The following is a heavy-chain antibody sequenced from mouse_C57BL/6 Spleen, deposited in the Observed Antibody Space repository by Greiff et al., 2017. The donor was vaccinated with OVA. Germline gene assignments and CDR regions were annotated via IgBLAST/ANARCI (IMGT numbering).Heavy chain of an antibody. Sequence: VQLQQSGAELVKPGASVKISCKASGYAFSSYWMNWVKQRPGKGLEWIGQIYPGDGDTNYNGKFKGKATLTADKSSSTAYMQLSSLTSEDSAVYFCARSSIIFYAMDYWGQGTSVTVSS. D-gene: IGHD1-1*01. CDR3: ARSSIIFYAMDY. CDR1: GYAFSSYW. V-gene: IGHV1-80*01. J-gene: IGHJ4*01. CDR2: IYPGDGDT.